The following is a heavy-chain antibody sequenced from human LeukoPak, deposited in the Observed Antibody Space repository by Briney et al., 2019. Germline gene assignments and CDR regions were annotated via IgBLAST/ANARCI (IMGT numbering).Heavy chain of an antibody. D-gene: IGHD5-12*01. Sequence: ASVKVSFKVSGYSLLEVAMHWVRQAPGKGLEWVGSFDPEDGEDGETHYAQKLQGRVTMTEDASTDTAYMELKSLRSEDTAVYYCAMTDRYAGRPFDYWGQGTLSPSPQ. CDR1: GYSLLEVA. CDR2: FDPEDGEDGET. J-gene: IGHJ4*02. V-gene: IGHV1-24*01. CDR3: AMTDRYAGRPFDY.